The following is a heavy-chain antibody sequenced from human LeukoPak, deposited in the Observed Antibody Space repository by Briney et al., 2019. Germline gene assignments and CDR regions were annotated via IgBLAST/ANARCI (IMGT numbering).Heavy chain of an antibody. J-gene: IGHJ4*02. CDR1: GGSISSSSAY. D-gene: IGHD5-18*01. Sequence: SETLCLTCTVSGGSISSSSAYWGWIRQPPGKGLEWIGSIYYSKNTYYNPSLKSRVTISADTSKNHFSLTLGSVSATDTAVYYCVSPRGFSHGYFDYWGQGTLVTVSS. CDR3: VSPRGFSHGYFDY. V-gene: IGHV4-39*01. CDR2: IYYSKNT.